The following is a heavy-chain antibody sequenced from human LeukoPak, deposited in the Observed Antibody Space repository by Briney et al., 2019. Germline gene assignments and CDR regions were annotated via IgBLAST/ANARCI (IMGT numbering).Heavy chain of an antibody. J-gene: IGHJ4*02. D-gene: IGHD2-21*01. Sequence: YYWSWIRQPAGKGLEWIGRIYTSGSTNYNPSLKSRVTMSVDTSKNQFSLKLSSVTAADTAVYYCARVGGNGGARHFDYWGQGTLVTVSS. CDR1: YY. V-gene: IGHV4-4*07. CDR3: ARVGGNGGARHFDY. CDR2: IYTSGST.